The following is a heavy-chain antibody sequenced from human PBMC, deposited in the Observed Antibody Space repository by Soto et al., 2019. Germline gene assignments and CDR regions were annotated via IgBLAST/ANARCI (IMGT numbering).Heavy chain of an antibody. CDR1: GFTFSSYW. J-gene: IGHJ6*02. D-gene: IGHD3-3*01. V-gene: IGHV3-74*01. Sequence: EVQLVESGGGLVQPGGSLRLSCAASGFTFSSYWMHWVRQAPGKGLVWVSRINSDGSSTSYADSVKGRFTISRDNAKNTLYLQMNSLRAEDTAVYYCARGYYDFVELGMDVWGQGTTVTVSS. CDR2: INSDGSST. CDR3: ARGYYDFVELGMDV.